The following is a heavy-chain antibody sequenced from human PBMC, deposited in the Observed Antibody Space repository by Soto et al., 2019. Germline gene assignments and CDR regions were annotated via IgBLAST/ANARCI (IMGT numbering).Heavy chain of an antibody. J-gene: IGHJ4*02. CDR2: ISSSSSYI. CDR1: GFTFSSYS. CDR3: ARDATRRGYCSSTSCYPGY. D-gene: IGHD2-2*01. Sequence: GGSLRLSCAASGFTFSSYSMNWVRQAPGKGLEWVSSISSSSSYIYYADSVKGRFTISRDNAKNSLYLQMNSLRAEDTAVYYCARDATRRGYCSSTSCYPGYWGQGTLVTVSS. V-gene: IGHV3-21*01.